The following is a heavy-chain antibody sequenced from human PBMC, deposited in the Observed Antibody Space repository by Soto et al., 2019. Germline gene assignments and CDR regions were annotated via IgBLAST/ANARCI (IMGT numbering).Heavy chain of an antibody. CDR3: AAVPPHLYGGNSGSPGLHFFDY. Sequence: ASVKVSCKASGFTFTSSAVQWVRQARGQRLEWIGWIIVGSGNTNYAQKSQERVTITRDMSTSTAYMELSSLRSEDTAVYYCAAVPPHLYGGNSGSPGLHFFDYWGQGTLVTVSS. CDR2: IIVGSGNT. V-gene: IGHV1-58*01. CDR1: GFTFTSSA. D-gene: IGHD4-17*01. J-gene: IGHJ4*02.